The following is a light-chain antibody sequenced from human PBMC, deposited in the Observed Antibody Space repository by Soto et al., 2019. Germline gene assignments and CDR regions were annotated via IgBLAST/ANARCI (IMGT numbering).Light chain of an antibody. J-gene: IGKJ4*01. CDR2: ASS. Sequence: DIQMTQSPSSLSASXGDRVTLSXXXSENIDNYLNWYQQKQGEAPKLLIYASSTLQSGVPSRFSGSGSGTEFTLTISSLQAEDFATYFCQESYTTYAVTFGGGTKVDIK. CDR3: QESYTTYAVT. V-gene: IGKV1-39*01. CDR1: ENIDNY.